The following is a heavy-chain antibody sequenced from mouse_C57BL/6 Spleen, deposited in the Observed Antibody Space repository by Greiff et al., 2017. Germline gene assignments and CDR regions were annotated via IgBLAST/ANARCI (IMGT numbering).Heavy chain of an antibody. Sequence: QVQLQQPGAELVKPGASVKLSCKASGYTFTSYWMQWVKQRPGQGLEWIGEIDPSDSYTNYNQKFKGKATLTVDTSSSTAYMQLSSLTSEDSAVYYCANYGSSYGFDDWGQGTTLTVSS. V-gene: IGHV1-50*01. J-gene: IGHJ2*01. CDR2: IDPSDSYT. CDR3: ANYGSSYGFDD. D-gene: IGHD1-1*01. CDR1: GYTFTSYW.